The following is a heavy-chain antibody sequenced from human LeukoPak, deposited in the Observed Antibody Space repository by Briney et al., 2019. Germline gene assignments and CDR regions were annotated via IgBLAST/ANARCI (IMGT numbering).Heavy chain of an antibody. Sequence: GASVKVSCKASGYTFTGYYMHWVRQAPGQGLEWMGWINPNSGGTNYAQKFQGRVTMTRDTSISTAYMELSRLRSDDTAVYYCARMRPGEYCSSTSCPSGPLDPWGQGTLVTVSS. CDR1: GYTFTGYY. D-gene: IGHD2-2*01. J-gene: IGHJ5*02. CDR3: ARMRPGEYCSSTSCPSGPLDP. CDR2: INPNSGGT. V-gene: IGHV1-2*02.